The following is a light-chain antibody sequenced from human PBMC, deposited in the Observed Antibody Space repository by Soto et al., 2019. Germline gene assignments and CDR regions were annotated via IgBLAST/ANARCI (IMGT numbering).Light chain of an antibody. V-gene: IGKV3-20*01. CDR1: QSVSSNY. CDR3: QRYGTSLPLT. CDR2: GAS. Sequence: EIVLTQSPGTLSLSPGDRATLSCRASQSVSSNYLAWYQQKPGQAPRLLIYGASSRATGIPDGFSGSGSGTDFTLTISRMEPEDFAVYYCQRYGTSLPLTFGGGTKVESK. J-gene: IGKJ4*01.